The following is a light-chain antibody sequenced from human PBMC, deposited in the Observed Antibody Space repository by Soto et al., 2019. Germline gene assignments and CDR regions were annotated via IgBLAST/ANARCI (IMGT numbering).Light chain of an antibody. V-gene: IGKV3-11*01. CDR1: QNVSSY. Sequence: DIVLTQSPATLSLSPREKTTLSCRASQNVSSYLAWYQQKPGQAPRLLIYDASNRATGIPARFSGSGSGTDFTLTISSLEPEDFAVYYCQQRSNWPPMYTFGQGTRLEIK. J-gene: IGKJ5*01. CDR2: DAS. CDR3: QQRSNWPPMYT.